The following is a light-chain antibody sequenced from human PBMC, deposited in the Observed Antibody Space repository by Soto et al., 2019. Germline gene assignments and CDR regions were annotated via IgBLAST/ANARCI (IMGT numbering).Light chain of an antibody. CDR3: QQYGSSWT. CDR1: QSVSSTY. J-gene: IGKJ1*01. CDR2: GAS. V-gene: IGKV3-20*01. Sequence: ESVLTQSPGTLSLSPGERATLSCRASQSVSSTYLAWYQQKPGQAPRLLIYGASSRATGIPERFSGSGSGTDFTLTISRLQPDDFAVYYCQQYGSSWTFGQGTKVEIK.